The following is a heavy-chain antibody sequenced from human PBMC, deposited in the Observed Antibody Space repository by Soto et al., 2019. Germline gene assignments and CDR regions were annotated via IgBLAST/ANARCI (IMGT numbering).Heavy chain of an antibody. J-gene: IGHJ4*02. CDR3: AASYGSGYRAFDY. D-gene: IGHD3-10*01. V-gene: IGHV1-69*02. CDR2: VNPIVSMS. Sequence: QVQLVQSGAEVRKPGSSVKVSCKASGDTFSFYTVNWVRQAPGLGLEWMGRVNPIVSMSNYAQKFQGRVTITEDKSTNTAYMQLSSLRSEDTAIYYCAASYGSGYRAFDYWGQGALVTVSS. CDR1: GDTFSFYT.